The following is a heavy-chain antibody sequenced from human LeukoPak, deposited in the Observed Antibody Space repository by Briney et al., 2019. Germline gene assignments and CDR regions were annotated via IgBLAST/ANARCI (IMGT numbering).Heavy chain of an antibody. CDR1: GGSVSHSNW. D-gene: IGHD3-3*01. CDR3: ARARSYDFWSGYYTYYYYGMDV. V-gene: IGHV4-4*02. J-gene: IGHJ6*02. Sequence: PSGTLSLTCAVSGGSVSHSNWWTWVRQSPGKGLEWIGEVHPSEGTNYNPSLKSRVTISLDKSKNQFSLELNSVTAADTAVYYCARARSYDFWSGYYTYYYYGMDVWGQGTTVTVSS. CDR2: VHPSEGT.